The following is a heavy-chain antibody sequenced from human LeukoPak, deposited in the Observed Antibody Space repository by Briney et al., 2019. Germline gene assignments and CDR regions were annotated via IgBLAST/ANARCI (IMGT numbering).Heavy chain of an antibody. D-gene: IGHD3-22*01. Sequence: GGSLRLSCAASGFTFSSYGMHWVRQAPGKGLEWVAFIRYDGSNKYYADSVKGRFTISRDNSKNTLYLQMNSLRAEDTAVYYCAKDRHYYDSSGYIGGEYFQHWGQGTLVTVSS. CDR3: AKDRHYYDSSGYIGGEYFQH. V-gene: IGHV3-30*02. CDR2: IRYDGSNK. J-gene: IGHJ1*01. CDR1: GFTFSSYG.